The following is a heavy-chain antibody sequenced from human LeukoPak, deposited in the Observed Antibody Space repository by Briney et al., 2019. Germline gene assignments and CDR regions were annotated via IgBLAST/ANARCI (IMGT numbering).Heavy chain of an antibody. CDR3: ARDAGGYYPDY. J-gene: IGHJ4*02. V-gene: IGHV3-66*01. Sequence: SGGSLRLSCAVSGFTVSSSYMSWVRQAPGKGLEWVSFIYSGGNTYYTDSVKGRFTISRDNAKNSLYLQMNSLRPEDTAVYYCARDAGGYYPDYWGQGTLVTVSS. CDR2: IYSGGNT. D-gene: IGHD3-22*01. CDR1: GFTVSSSY.